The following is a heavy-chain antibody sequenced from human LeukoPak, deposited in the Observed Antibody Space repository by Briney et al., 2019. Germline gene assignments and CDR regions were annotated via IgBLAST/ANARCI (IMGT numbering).Heavy chain of an antibody. CDR3: ARERINSYGSPFGY. V-gene: IGHV3-53*01. D-gene: IGHD5-18*01. CDR1: GFTVSTNY. J-gene: IGHJ4*02. CDR2: IYSGGST. Sequence: GGSLRLPCAASGFTVSTNYMSWVRQAPGKGLEWVSVIYSGGSTYYADSVKGRFTISRDDSKNTLYLQMNSLRAEDTAVYYCARERINSYGSPFGYWGQGTLVTVSS.